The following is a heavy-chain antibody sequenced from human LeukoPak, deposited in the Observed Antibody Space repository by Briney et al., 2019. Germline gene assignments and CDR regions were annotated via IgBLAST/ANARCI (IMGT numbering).Heavy chain of an antibody. CDR1: GFTFSSYA. CDR3: ARSGGLQKFDY. CDR2: ISYDGSNK. Sequence: GSLRLSCAASGFTFSSYAMHWVRQAPGKGLEWVAVISYDGSNKYYADSVKGRFIISRDTSKNTLYLQMNSLRAEDTAVYYCARSGGLQKFDYWGQGTLVTVSS. J-gene: IGHJ4*02. D-gene: IGHD4-11*01. V-gene: IGHV3-30-3*01.